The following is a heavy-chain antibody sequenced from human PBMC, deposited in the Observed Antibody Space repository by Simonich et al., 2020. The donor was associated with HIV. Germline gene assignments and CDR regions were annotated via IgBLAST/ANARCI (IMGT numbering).Heavy chain of an antibody. CDR1: GFTFSSYE. Sequence: QVQLVESGGGVVQPGGSLRLSCAASGFTFSSYEMNWVRQAPAKGLGWVAVKWYDGNIKYYAHSVKGRFTISRDNSKNTLYLQMNSLRAEDTAMYYCVRRFDYGGDYWGQGTLVTVSS. CDR3: VRRFDYGGDY. V-gene: IGHV3-33*08. J-gene: IGHJ4*02. D-gene: IGHD4-17*01. CDR2: KWYDGNIK.